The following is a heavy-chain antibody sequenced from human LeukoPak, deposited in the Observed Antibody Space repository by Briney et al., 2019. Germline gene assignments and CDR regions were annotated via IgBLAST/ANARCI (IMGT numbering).Heavy chain of an antibody. V-gene: IGHV3-7*01. CDR1: GLIFGNYW. J-gene: IGHJ4*02. CDR3: ATDGFCSGGACFRKNDF. D-gene: IGHD2-15*01. Sequence: GGSLRLSCAASGLIFGNYWMTWVRQAPGKGPECVASISQDGTEKFYVGSAEGRFTISRDNAKNSLYVQMNSLSAEDTALYFCATDGFCSGGACFRKNDFWGQGTLVTVSS. CDR2: ISQDGTEK.